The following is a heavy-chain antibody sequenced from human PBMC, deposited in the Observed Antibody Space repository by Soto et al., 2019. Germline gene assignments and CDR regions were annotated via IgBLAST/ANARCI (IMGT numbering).Heavy chain of an antibody. D-gene: IGHD3-10*01. V-gene: IGHV4-31*03. Sequence: SETLSLTCTVSGGSISSGGYYWSWIRQHPGKGLEWIGYIYYSGSTYYNPSLKSRVTISVDTSKNQFSLKLSSVTAADTAVYYCARGLLWFGELLGNFDYWGQGTLVTVSS. CDR1: GGSISSGGYY. CDR2: IYYSGST. J-gene: IGHJ4*02. CDR3: ARGLLWFGELLGNFDY.